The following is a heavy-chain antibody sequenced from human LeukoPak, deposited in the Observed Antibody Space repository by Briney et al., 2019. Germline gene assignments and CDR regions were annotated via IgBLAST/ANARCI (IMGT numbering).Heavy chain of an antibody. D-gene: IGHD3-10*01. V-gene: IGHV3-21*01. CDR1: GFTFSSYS. CDR2: IISSSSYI. Sequence: SGRSLRLSCPASGFTFSSYSMNWVRQAPGEGLEWVSSIISSSSYIYYADSVKGRFTISTDNAKNSLYLQMNSLRAEDTAVYYCARAGRSGDLDYWGQGTLVTVSS. J-gene: IGHJ4*02. CDR3: ARAGRSGDLDY.